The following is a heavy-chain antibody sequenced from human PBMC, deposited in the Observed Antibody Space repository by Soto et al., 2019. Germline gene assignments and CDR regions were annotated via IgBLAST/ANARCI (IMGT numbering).Heavy chain of an antibody. J-gene: IGHJ6*02. CDR1: GFTFDEYG. CDR2: ISRNSGTI. CDR3: AKSTGGPANGMDA. V-gene: IGHV3-9*01. D-gene: IGHD2-8*02. Sequence: EVQLVESGGGLVQPGRSLRLSCGASGFTFDEYGMHWVRQAPGKGLEWVSGISRNSGTIGYADSVKGRFTISRDNAKNSMYLQMSSLRAEDTALYYCAKSTGGPANGMDACGQGTTVTVSS.